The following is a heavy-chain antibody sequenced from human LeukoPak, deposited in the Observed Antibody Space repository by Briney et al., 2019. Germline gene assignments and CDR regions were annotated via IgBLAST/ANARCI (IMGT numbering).Heavy chain of an antibody. V-gene: IGHV1-46*01. D-gene: IGHD2-2*01. CDR2: INPSGGST. Sequence: ASVKVSCKASGYTFTSYYMHWVRQAPGQGLEWVGIINPSGGSTSYAQKFQGRVTMTRDTSTSTVYMELSSLRSEDTAVYYCARGDCSSTSCYAEYFQHWGQGTLVTVSS. CDR3: ARGDCSSTSCYAEYFQH. CDR1: GYTFTSYY. J-gene: IGHJ1*01.